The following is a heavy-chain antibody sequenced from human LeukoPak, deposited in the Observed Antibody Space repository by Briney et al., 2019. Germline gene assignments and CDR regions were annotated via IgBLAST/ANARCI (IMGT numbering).Heavy chain of an antibody. CDR2: IYTSGST. Sequence: PSETLSLTCTVSGGSISSGSYYWSWIRQPAGKGLEWIGRIYTSGSTNYNPSLKSRVTISVDTSKNQFSLKLSSVTAADTAVYYCARAYRRSSGWYGPGSWFDPWGQGTLVTVSS. J-gene: IGHJ5*02. D-gene: IGHD6-19*01. CDR1: GGSISSGSYY. V-gene: IGHV4-61*02. CDR3: ARAYRRSSGWYGPGSWFDP.